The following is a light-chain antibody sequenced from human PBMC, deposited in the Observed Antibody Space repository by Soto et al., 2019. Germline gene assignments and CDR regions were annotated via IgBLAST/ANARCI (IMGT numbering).Light chain of an antibody. CDR1: SSNIGSNY. CDR2: RNN. Sequence: QSVVTQPPSASGTPGQRVTISCSGSSSNIGSNYVYWYQQLPGTAPKLLIYRNNQRPSGVPDRFSGSKSGTSASLAISWLRSEDEADYYCAAWDDSLSGYYVFGTGTKLTVL. J-gene: IGLJ1*01. V-gene: IGLV1-47*01. CDR3: AAWDDSLSGYYV.